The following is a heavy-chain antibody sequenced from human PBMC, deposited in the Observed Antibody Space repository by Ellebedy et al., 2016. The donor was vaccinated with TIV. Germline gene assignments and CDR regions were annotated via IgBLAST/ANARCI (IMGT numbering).Heavy chain of an antibody. J-gene: IGHJ4*02. CDR2: SKNKGNNYAT. Sequence: AGSLRLSXATSGFTFSDEHMDWVRQAPGKGLEWVGRSKNKGNNYATQYAASVKGRFTISRDDSTNSLYLQMNSLRTEDTAIYYCTKTFYFDWGQGTLVIVSS. D-gene: IGHD2/OR15-2a*01. V-gene: IGHV3-72*01. CDR1: GFTFSDEH. CDR3: TKTFYFD.